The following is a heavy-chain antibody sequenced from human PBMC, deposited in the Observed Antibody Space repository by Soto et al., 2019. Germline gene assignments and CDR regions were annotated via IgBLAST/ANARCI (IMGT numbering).Heavy chain of an antibody. CDR3: ARRTYYYDSSGYQGGYFDY. CDR2: IYYSGST. J-gene: IGHJ4*02. Sequence: SETLSLTCTVSGGSISSYYWSWIRQPPGKGLEWIGYIYYSGSTNYNPSLKSRVTISVDTSKSQFSLKLSSVTAADTAVYYCARRTYYYDSSGYQGGYFDYWGQGTLVTVS. CDR1: GGSISSYY. D-gene: IGHD3-22*01. V-gene: IGHV4-59*01.